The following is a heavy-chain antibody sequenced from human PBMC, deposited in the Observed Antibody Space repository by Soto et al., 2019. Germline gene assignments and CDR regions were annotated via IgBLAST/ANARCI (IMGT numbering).Heavy chain of an antibody. CDR1: GFSFSDYV. V-gene: IGHV3-33*01. Sequence: QVRLVESGGGVVQPGRSLRLSCAASGFSFSDYVMHWVRQSPGEGLEWVAVMWYHGRDKFYAESVKGRFTITRDNSKNTLYLQMNSLSAEATAVYYCARDAGGQSGNFIFDSCGQGALVTVSS. J-gene: IGHJ4*02. CDR3: ARDAGGQSGNFIFDS. D-gene: IGHD1-26*01. CDR2: MWYHGRDK.